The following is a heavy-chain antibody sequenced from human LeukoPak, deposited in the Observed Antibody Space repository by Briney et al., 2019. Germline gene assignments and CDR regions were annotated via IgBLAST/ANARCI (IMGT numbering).Heavy chain of an antibody. V-gene: IGHV1-2*02. Sequence: GASVKVSCKASGNTFTSYYMHWVRQAPGQGLEWMGWINPNGGGTNYAQKFQDTVTMTTDTSISTAYMELSGLRSDDTAVYYCARGSSRYCSSTSCYSYWYFDLWGRGTLVTVSS. CDR1: GNTFTSYY. CDR2: INPNGGGT. J-gene: IGHJ2*01. CDR3: ARGSSRYCSSTSCYSYWYFDL. D-gene: IGHD2-2*01.